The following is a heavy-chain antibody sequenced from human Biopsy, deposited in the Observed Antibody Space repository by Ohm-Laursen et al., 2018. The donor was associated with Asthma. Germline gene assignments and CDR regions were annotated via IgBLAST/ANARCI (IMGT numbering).Heavy chain of an antibody. CDR3: VRGSSSWHHGPFHYYYGLDV. CDR1: SGSGGYMSSGNYY. Sequence: SDTLSLTCSLSSGSGGYMSSGNYYWGWIRQPPGKGLEWIGSIYYSGTTYYNRSLESRVTVSADTSKNQFSLKLTSVTAADTAVYYCVRGSSSWHHGPFHYYYGLDVWGQGTTATVSS. J-gene: IGHJ6*02. V-gene: IGHV4-39*01. D-gene: IGHD6-13*01. CDR2: IYYSGTT.